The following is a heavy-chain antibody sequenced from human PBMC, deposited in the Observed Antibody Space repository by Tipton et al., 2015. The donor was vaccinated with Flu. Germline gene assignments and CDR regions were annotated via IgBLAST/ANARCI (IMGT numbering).Heavy chain of an antibody. CDR1: TGPFSGYY. J-gene: IGHJ2*01. CDR2: ISPSTST. V-gene: IGHV4-34*01. D-gene: IGHD2-21*02. CDR3: ARGVTQGRFFDL. Sequence: TLSLTCAVYTGPFSGYYWTWIRRPPGKGLEWVGEISPSTSTNYNPSLKSRATISLDTSKNQFSLKLISVTAADTAVYYCARGVTQGRFFDLWGRGTLVTVSS.